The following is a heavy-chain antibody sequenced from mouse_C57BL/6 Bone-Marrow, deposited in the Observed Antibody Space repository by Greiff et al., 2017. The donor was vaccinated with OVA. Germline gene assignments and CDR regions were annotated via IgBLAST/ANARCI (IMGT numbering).Heavy chain of an antibody. CDR1: GYTFTDYY. CDR2: INPNNGGT. Sequence: EVQLQQSGPELVKPGASVKISCKASGYTFTDYYMNWVKQSHGKSLEWIGDINPNNGGTSYNQKFKGKATLTVDKSSSTAYMELRSLTSEDSAVYYCANYGSPFDYWGQGTTLTVSS. J-gene: IGHJ2*01. CDR3: ANYGSPFDY. V-gene: IGHV1-26*01. D-gene: IGHD1-1*01.